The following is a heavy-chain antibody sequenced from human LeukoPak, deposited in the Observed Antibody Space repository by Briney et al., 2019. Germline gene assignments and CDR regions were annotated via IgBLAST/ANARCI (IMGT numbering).Heavy chain of an antibody. J-gene: IGHJ3*02. V-gene: IGHV1-69*13. D-gene: IGHD3-22*01. CDR3: ARGYYDSSGYYYGAFDI. CDR1: GGTFSSYA. CDR2: IIPIFGTA. Sequence: GASVKVSCKASGGTFSSYAISWVRQAPGQGLEWMGGIIPIFGTANYAQKFQGRVTITADGSTSTAYMELSSLRSEDTAVYYCARGYYDSSGYYYGAFDIWGQGTMVTVSS.